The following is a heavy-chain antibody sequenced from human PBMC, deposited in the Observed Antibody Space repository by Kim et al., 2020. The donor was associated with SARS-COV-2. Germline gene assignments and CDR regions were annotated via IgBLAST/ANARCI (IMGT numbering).Heavy chain of an antibody. CDR3: AKDPARDSSGYWGYYFDY. Sequence: GGSLRLSCAASGFTFSSYAMSWVRQAPGKGLEWVSAISGSGGSTYYADSVKGRFTISRDNSKNTLYLQMNSLRAEDTAVYYCAKDPARDSSGYWGYYFDYWGQGTLVTVSS. CDR1: GFTFSSYA. CDR2: ISGSGGST. V-gene: IGHV3-23*01. D-gene: IGHD3-22*01. J-gene: IGHJ4*02.